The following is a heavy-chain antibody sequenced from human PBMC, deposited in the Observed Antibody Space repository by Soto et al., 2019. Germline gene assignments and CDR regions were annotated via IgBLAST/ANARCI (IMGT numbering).Heavy chain of an antibody. Sequence: PSETLSLTCTVSGDSIRSGNHYWSWIRQPPGKGLEWIGYIYYSGSTYYSPSLKSRVTISVDTSKNQFSLKLNSVTAADTAVYYCARVDILTFYGCMAVWGQGTTVT. CDR2: IYYSGST. D-gene: IGHD3-9*01. CDR3: ARVDILTFYGCMAV. CDR1: GDSIRSGNHY. J-gene: IGHJ6*02. V-gene: IGHV4-30-4*01.